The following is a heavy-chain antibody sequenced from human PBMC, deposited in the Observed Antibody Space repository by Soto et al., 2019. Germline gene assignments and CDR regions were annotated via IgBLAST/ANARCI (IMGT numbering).Heavy chain of an antibody. J-gene: IGHJ6*04. Sequence: GGSLRLSCAASGFTFNSYGMHWVRQGPGNGLEWVAFISYDSTKTYYADSVKGRFTISRDNSNSALYVQMNSLTGEDTAVYYCARTRSAWSEFQYYSLDVWGKGTTVTVSS. CDR3: ARTRSAWSEFQYYSLDV. V-gene: IGHV3-30*03. CDR1: GFTFNSYG. D-gene: IGHD1-26*01. CDR2: ISYDSTKT.